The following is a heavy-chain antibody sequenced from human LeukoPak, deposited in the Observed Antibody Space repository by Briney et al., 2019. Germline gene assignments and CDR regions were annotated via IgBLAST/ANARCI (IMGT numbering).Heavy chain of an antibody. V-gene: IGHV3-23*01. CDR3: AKFFRYNWNDFSAYGMDV. J-gene: IGHJ6*02. Sequence: GGSLRLSCAASGFTFSSYAMSWVRQAPGKGLEWVSAISGSGGSTYYADSVKGRFAISRDNSKNTLYLQMNSLRAEDTAVYYCAKFFRYNWNDFSAYGMDVWGQGTTVTVSS. D-gene: IGHD1-1*01. CDR1: GFTFSSYA. CDR2: ISGSGGST.